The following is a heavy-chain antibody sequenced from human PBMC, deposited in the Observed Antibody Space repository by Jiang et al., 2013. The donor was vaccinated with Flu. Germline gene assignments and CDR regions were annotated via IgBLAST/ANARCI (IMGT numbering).Heavy chain of an antibody. Sequence: KPTQTLTLTCTFSGFSLDTSGMCVSWIRQPPGKALEWLARIDWNDDKYYSTSLKTRLTISKDTSKNQVVLTMTNMDPVDTATYYCARIDGDSGTLFVFDYWGQGTLVTVSS. CDR2: IDWNDDK. V-gene: IGHV2-70*11. J-gene: IGHJ4*02. CDR1: GFSLDTSGMC. CDR3: ARIDGDSGTLFVFDY. D-gene: IGHD4-17*01.